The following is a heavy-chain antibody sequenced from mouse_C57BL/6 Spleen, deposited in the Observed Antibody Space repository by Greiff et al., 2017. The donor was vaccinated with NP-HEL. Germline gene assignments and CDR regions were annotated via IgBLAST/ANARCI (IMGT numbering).Heavy chain of an antibody. CDR3: ARSYDYPYYAMDY. CDR2: IFPGSGST. J-gene: IGHJ4*01. CDR1: GYTFTDYY. Sequence: QVQLKQSGPELVKPGASVKISCKASGYTFTDYYINWVKQRPGQGLEWIGWIFPGSGSTYYNEKFKGKAKLTVDKSSSTAYMLLSSLTSEDSAVYFCARSYDYPYYAMDYWGQGTSVTVSS. D-gene: IGHD2-4*01. V-gene: IGHV1-75*01.